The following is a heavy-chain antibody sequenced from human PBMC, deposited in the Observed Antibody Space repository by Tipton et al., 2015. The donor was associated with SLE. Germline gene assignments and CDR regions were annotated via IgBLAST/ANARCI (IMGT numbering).Heavy chain of an antibody. Sequence: RSLRLSCTASGFTFGDYGMSWVRQAPGSGLEWVGFIRSKAIGGTTEYAASVKGRFIISRDDSESIAYLQMNSLKTEDTAVYYCTGEAADYFDYWGQGTLVTVSP. V-gene: IGHV3-49*04. CDR1: GFTFGDYG. D-gene: IGHD6-13*01. CDR2: IRSKAIGGTT. CDR3: TGEAADYFDY. J-gene: IGHJ4*02.